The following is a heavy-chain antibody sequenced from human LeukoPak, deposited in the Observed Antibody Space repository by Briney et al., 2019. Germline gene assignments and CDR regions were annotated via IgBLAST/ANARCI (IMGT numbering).Heavy chain of an antibody. CDR3: AREYYGSGSYYNVGY. D-gene: IGHD3-10*01. CDR1: GFTFDDYG. Sequence: PGGSLRLSCAASGFTFDDYGMSWVRQAPGKGLEWVSGINWNGGRTGYADSVKGRFTISRDNAKKSLYVQMNSLGAEDTALYYCAREYYGSGSYYNVGYWGQGTLVTVSS. V-gene: IGHV3-20*04. J-gene: IGHJ4*02. CDR2: INWNGGRT.